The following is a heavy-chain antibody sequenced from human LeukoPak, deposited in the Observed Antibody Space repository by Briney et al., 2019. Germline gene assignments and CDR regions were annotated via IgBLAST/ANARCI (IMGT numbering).Heavy chain of an antibody. Sequence: ASVKVSCKASGYTFTSYGISWVRQAPGQGLEWMGWISAYNGNTNYAQKLQGRVTMTTDTSTSTAYMELRSLRSDDTAVYYCARVALGYLDWFLAQADAFDIWGQGTMVTVSS. CDR1: GYTFTSYG. D-gene: IGHD3-9*01. V-gene: IGHV1-18*01. CDR2: ISAYNGNT. J-gene: IGHJ3*02. CDR3: ARVALGYLDWFLAQADAFDI.